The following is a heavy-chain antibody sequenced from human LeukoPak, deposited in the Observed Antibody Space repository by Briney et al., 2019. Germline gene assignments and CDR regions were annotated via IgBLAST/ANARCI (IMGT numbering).Heavy chain of an antibody. CDR2: IWYDGSNK. CDR3: ARDARCSGGSCYSGAY. Sequence: GGSMRLSCAASGFTFSSYGMHWARQAPGKGLEWVAVIWYDGSNKYYADPVKGRFTISRDNSKNTLYLQMNSLRAEDTAVYYCARDARCSGGSCYSGAYWGQGTLVTVSS. CDR1: GFTFSSYG. D-gene: IGHD2-15*01. J-gene: IGHJ4*02. V-gene: IGHV3-33*01.